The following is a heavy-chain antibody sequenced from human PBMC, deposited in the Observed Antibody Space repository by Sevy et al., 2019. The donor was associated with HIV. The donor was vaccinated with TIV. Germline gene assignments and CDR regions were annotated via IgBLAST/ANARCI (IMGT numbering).Heavy chain of an antibody. Sequence: GGSLRLSCAASGFTFSSYSMNWVRQAPGKGLEWVSSISSRSSYIYYADSVKGRFTISRDNAKNSLYLQMNSLRAADTAVYYCARGFRRVLRFLEWLLFADYWGQGTLVTVSS. D-gene: IGHD3-3*01. CDR3: ARGFRRVLRFLEWLLFADY. J-gene: IGHJ4*02. V-gene: IGHV3-21*01. CDR1: GFTFSSYS. CDR2: ISSRSSYI.